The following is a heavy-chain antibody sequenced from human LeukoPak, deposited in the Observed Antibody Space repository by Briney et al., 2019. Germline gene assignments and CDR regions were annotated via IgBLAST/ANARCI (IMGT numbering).Heavy chain of an antibody. V-gene: IGHV1-18*01. CDR1: GYTFTSYG. CDR3: ARDPRALYSYGTNWFDP. J-gene: IGHJ5*02. D-gene: IGHD5-18*01. Sequence: ASVKVSCKASGYTFTSYGISWVRQAPGQGLEWMGWISAYNGNTNYAQKLQGRVTMTTDTSTSTAYTELRSLRSDDTAVYYCARDPRALYSYGTNWFDPWGQGTLVTVSS. CDR2: ISAYNGNT.